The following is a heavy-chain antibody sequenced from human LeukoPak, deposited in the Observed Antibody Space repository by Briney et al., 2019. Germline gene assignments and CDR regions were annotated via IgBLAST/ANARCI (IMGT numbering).Heavy chain of an antibody. V-gene: IGHV4-39*07. CDR2: IYYSGST. CDR1: GGSISSYY. J-gene: IGHJ4*02. CDR3: ARLAWGRLDY. Sequence: KPSETLSLTCTVSGGSISSYYWGWIRQPPGKGLEWIGSIYYSGSTYYNPSLKSRVTISVDTSKNQFSLKLSSVTAADTAVYYCARLAWGRLDYWGQGTLVTVSS. D-gene: IGHD7-27*01.